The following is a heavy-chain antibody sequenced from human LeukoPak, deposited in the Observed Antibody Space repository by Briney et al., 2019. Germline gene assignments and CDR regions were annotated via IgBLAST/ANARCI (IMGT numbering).Heavy chain of an antibody. V-gene: IGHV3-74*01. D-gene: IGHD3-16*01. Sequence: GGSLRLSCAASGFTFSSYWMHWVRQAPGKVLVWVSRINSDGSTTNYADSVKGRLTISRDNAKNTLYLQMSSLRAEDTAVYYCTRGGEASFSPWGQGTLVTVSS. CDR2: INSDGSTT. CDR1: GFTFSSYW. J-gene: IGHJ5*02. CDR3: TRGGEASFSP.